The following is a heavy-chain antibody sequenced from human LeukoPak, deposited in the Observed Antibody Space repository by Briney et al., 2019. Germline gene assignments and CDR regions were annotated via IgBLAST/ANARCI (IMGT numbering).Heavy chain of an antibody. CDR1: GGSISSSSYY. Sequence: SETLSLTCTVSGGSISSSSYYWGWIRQPPGKGLEWIRSIYYSGSTYYNPSLKSRVTISVDTSKNQFSLKLSSVTAADTAVYYCARMGDTAIYWGQGTLVTVSS. CDR3: ARMGDTAIY. CDR2: IYYSGST. V-gene: IGHV4-39*01. J-gene: IGHJ4*02. D-gene: IGHD5-18*01.